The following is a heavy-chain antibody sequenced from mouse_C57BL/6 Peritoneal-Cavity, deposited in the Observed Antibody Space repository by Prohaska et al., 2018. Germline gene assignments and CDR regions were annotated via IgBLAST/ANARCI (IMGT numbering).Heavy chain of an antibody. Sequence: ASLKISCKASGYAFSSSWMNWVKQRPGNGLEWIGRIYPGDGDTNYNGKFKGKATLTADKSSSTAYMQLSSLTSEDSAVYFCAREYYYGSSYNFDVWGTGTTVTVSS. CDR3: AREYYYGSSYNFDV. J-gene: IGHJ1*03. D-gene: IGHD1-1*01. V-gene: IGHV1-82*01. CDR2: IYPGDGDT. CDR1: GYAFSSSW.